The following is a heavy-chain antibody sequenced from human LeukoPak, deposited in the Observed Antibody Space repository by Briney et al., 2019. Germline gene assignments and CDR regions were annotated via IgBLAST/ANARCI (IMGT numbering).Heavy chain of an antibody. CDR3: AGQKAGSGLYYYYGMDV. Sequence: SETLSLTCAVYGGSFSGYYWSWIRQPPGKGLEWIGEINHSGSTNYNPSLKSRVTISVDTSKNQFSLKLSSVTAADTAVYYCAGQKAGSGLYYYYGMDVWGQGTTVTVSS. D-gene: IGHD6-19*01. V-gene: IGHV4-34*01. CDR1: GGSFSGYY. J-gene: IGHJ6*02. CDR2: INHSGST.